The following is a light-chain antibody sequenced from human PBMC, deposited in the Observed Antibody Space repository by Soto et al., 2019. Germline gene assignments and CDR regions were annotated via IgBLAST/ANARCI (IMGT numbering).Light chain of an antibody. V-gene: IGKV3-20*01. J-gene: IGKJ1*01. CDR2: GAS. CDR3: QQYSTSAWT. Sequence: EIVLTQSPGTLSFSPGERATLPCRASQRVSSSYLAWYQQKPGQAPRPLTFGASSRAPGLPERFRGSGAEWDFRLPITRLEPEVLAVYCCQQYSTSAWTLGQGT. CDR1: QRVSSSY.